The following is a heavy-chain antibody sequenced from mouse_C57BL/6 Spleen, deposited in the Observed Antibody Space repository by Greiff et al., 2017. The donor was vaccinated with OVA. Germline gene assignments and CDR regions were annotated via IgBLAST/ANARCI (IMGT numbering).Heavy chain of an antibody. D-gene: IGHD1-3*01. CDR1: GYTFTDYE. V-gene: IGHV1-15*01. CDR3: TRKSLDY. J-gene: IGHJ2*01. CDR2: IDPETGGT. Sequence: QVQLQQSGAELVRPGASVTLSCKASGYTFTDYEMHWVKQTPVHGLEWIGAIDPETGGTAYNQKFKGKAILTADKYSSTAYMELRSLTSEDSAVYYCTRKSLDYWGQGTTLTVSS.